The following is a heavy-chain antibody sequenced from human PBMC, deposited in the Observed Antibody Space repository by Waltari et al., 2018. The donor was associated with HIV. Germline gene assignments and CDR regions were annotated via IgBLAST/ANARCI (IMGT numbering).Heavy chain of an antibody. D-gene: IGHD3-10*01. CDR3: ARDRPYYYGSGSLRYFDY. CDR1: AGSISSGSYY. CDR2: IYTSGST. V-gene: IGHV4-61*02. Sequence: QVQLQESGPGLVKPSQTLSLTCTVSAGSISSGSYYWSWIRQPAGKGLEWIGRIYTSGSTNYNPSLKSRVTISVDTSKNQFSLKLSSVTAADTAVYYCARDRPYYYGSGSLRYFDYWGQGTLVTVSS. J-gene: IGHJ4*02.